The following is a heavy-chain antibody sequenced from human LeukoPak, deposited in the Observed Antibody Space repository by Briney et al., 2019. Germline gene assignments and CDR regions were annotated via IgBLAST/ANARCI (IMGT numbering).Heavy chain of an antibody. CDR1: GFTFSDYY. V-gene: IGHV3-11*05. CDR2: ISSSSDYT. J-gene: IGHJ4*02. Sequence: KPGGSLRLSCAASGFTFSDYYMSWIRQAPGKGLEWISYISSSSDYTNYADSVKGRFTISRDNAKNSLYLQMNSLRAEDTAVYYCARDEPGIAVDVGVYWGQGTLVTVSS. D-gene: IGHD6-19*01. CDR3: ARDEPGIAVDVGVY.